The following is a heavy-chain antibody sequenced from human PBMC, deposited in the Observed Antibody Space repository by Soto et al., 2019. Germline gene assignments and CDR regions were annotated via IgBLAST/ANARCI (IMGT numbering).Heavy chain of an antibody. Sequence: PVGSLRLSCAASGFTFSSHGMHWVRQAPGKGLEWVAVIWYDGSDKYYADSVKGRFTISRDNSKNMLYLQMNSLRAEDTAVYHCARWGNWKVADYWGQGTLVTVSS. J-gene: IGHJ4*02. CDR1: GFTFSSHG. D-gene: IGHD1-1*01. V-gene: IGHV3-33*01. CDR2: IWYDGSDK. CDR3: ARWGNWKVADY.